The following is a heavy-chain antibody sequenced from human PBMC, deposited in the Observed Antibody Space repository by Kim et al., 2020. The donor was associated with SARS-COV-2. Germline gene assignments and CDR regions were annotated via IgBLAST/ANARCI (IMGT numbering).Heavy chain of an antibody. CDR2: ISAYNGNT. D-gene: IGHD5-12*01. CDR3: ARDTSMIVATFFDY. CDR1: GYTFTSYG. Sequence: ASVKVSCKASGYTFTSYGISWVRQAPGQGLEWMGWISAYNGNTNYAQKLQGRVTMTTDTSTSTAYMELRSLRSDDTAVYYCARDTSMIVATFFDYWGQGTLVTVSS. V-gene: IGHV1-18*01. J-gene: IGHJ4*02.